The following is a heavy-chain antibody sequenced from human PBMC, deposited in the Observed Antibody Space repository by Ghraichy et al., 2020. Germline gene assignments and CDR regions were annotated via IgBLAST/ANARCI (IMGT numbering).Heavy chain of an antibody. Sequence: GSLSLTCAVYGGSFSGYYWSWIRQPPGKGLEWIGEINHSGSTNYNPSLKSRVTISVDTSKNQFSLKLSSVTAADTAVYYCARGGIVGATPGQFDPWGQGTLVTVSS. D-gene: IGHD1-26*01. CDR3: ARGGIVGATPGQFDP. V-gene: IGHV4-34*01. J-gene: IGHJ5*02. CDR2: INHSGST. CDR1: GGSFSGYY.